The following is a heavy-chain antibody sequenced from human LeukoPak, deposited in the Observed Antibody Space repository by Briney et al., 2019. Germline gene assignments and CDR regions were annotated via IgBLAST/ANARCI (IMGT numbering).Heavy chain of an antibody. V-gene: IGHV3-74*01. J-gene: IGHJ4*02. CDR1: GFTFSSYW. CDR3: ARVSYILTGYYPPDY. D-gene: IGHD3-9*01. Sequence: PGVSLRLSCAASGFTFSSYWMHWVRQAPGKGLMWVSRIRSDGSTSSYADSVKGRFTISRDNSKNTLYLQMNSLRAEDTAVYYCARVSYILTGYYPPDYWGQGTLVTVSS. CDR2: IRSDGSTS.